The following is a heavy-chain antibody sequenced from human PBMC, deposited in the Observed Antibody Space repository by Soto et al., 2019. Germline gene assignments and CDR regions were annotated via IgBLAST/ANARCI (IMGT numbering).Heavy chain of an antibody. CDR3: ARAGAAPYYYYGMDV. CDR1: RYSNGSTC. CDR2: ISTYNGDT. J-gene: IGHJ6*02. D-gene: IGHD2-15*01. Sequence: SAEVSCKAPRYSNGSTCMSWPRQATGQGLEWMGWISTYNGDTNDAPKFQDRVTMTSDTSTSTVYMELRSLRSDDTAVYYCARAGAAPYYYYGMDVWGQGTRVTVSS. V-gene: IGHV1-18*01.